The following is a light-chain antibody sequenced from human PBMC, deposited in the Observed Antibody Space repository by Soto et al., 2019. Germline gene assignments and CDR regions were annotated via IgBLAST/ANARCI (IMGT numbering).Light chain of an antibody. CDR2: EVS. J-gene: IGLJ1*01. CDR3: SSYTSSSTYV. Sequence: QSALTQHASVSGSPGQSITISCTGTSSDFGAYNSVSWYQQHPGKAPKLMIYEVSNRPSGVSNRFSGSKSGNTASLTISGLQAEDEADYYCSSYTSSSTYVFGAGTKLTVL. V-gene: IGLV2-14*01. CDR1: SSDFGAYNS.